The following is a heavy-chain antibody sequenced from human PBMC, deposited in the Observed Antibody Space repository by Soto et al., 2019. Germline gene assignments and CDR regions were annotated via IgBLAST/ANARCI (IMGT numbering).Heavy chain of an antibody. D-gene: IGHD3-9*01. J-gene: IGHJ4*02. CDR1: GGTFSSYA. V-gene: IGHV1-69*06. CDR2: IIPIFGTA. CDR3: ASSYFDFKYYDY. Sequence: AASVKVSCKASGGTFSSYAISWVRQAPGQGLEWMGGIIPIFGTANYAQKFQGRVTITADKSTSTAYMELSSLRSEDTAVYYCASSYFDFKYYDYWGQGTLVTVSS.